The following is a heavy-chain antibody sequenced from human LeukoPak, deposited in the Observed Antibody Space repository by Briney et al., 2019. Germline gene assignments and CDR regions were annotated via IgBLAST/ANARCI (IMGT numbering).Heavy chain of an antibody. CDR3: ARSGDY. J-gene: IGHJ4*02. Sequence: GGSLRLSCAASGFTFSSSPMNWVRQAPGKGLEWVSYISSSSTIYYADSVKGRFTISRDNAKNSLYLQMNSLRVENTAVYYCARSGDYWGQGTLVTVSS. CDR2: ISSSSTI. CDR1: GFTFSSSP. V-gene: IGHV3-48*01.